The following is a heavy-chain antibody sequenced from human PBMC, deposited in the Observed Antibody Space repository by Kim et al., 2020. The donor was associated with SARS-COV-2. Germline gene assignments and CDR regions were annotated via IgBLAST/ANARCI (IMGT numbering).Heavy chain of an antibody. Sequence: SETLSLTCTVSGGSISGYYWSWIRQPPGKGLEWIGYIYYSGSTNYNPSLKSRVTISVDTAKNQFSLKLNSVTAADTAIYYCARTYPDYDILTGYYYFDYWGQGTLVTVSS. CDR3: ARTYPDYDILTGYYYFDY. D-gene: IGHD3-9*01. CDR1: GGSISGYY. CDR2: IYYSGST. J-gene: IGHJ4*02. V-gene: IGHV4-59*13.